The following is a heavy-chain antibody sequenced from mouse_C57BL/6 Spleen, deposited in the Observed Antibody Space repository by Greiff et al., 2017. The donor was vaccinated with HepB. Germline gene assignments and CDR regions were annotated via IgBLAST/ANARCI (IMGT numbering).Heavy chain of an antibody. Sequence: QVQLQQSGPGLVQPSQSLSITCTVSGFSLTSYGVHWVRQSPGKGLEWLGVIWRGGSTDYNAAFMSRLSITKDNSKSQVFFKMNSLQADDTAIYYCAKEGYYGSDAMDYWGQGTSVTVSS. D-gene: IGHD1-1*01. J-gene: IGHJ4*01. CDR1: GFSLTSYG. CDR3: AKEGYYGSDAMDY. CDR2: IWRGGST. V-gene: IGHV2-5*01.